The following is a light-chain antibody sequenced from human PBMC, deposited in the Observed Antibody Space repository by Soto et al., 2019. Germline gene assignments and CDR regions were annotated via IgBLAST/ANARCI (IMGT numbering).Light chain of an antibody. J-gene: IGKJ5*01. Sequence: EIVMTQSPGTLALSPGETATLSCRASQSVSSNYVAWFHQKPGQAPRLLIYGASSRATGVPDRFSASGSGTDFTLTISRLEPEDFAVYFCQQRYNWPRVTFGQGTRLEIK. CDR3: QQRYNWPRVT. V-gene: IGKV3D-20*02. CDR2: GAS. CDR1: QSVSSNY.